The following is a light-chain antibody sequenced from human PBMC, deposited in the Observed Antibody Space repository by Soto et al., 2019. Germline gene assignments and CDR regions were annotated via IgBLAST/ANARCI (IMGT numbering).Light chain of an antibody. CDR3: QSYDSSLSGVV. V-gene: IGLV1-40*01. J-gene: IGLJ2*01. CDR1: SSNIGARYD. Sequence: QSVLTQPPSVSGAPGQRVTISCTGSSSNIGARYDVHWYQQLPGTAPKLLIYDDINRPSGVPDRFSGSKSGTSASLAITGLQDEDEAEYYCQSYDSSLSGVVFGGGTKLTVL. CDR2: DDI.